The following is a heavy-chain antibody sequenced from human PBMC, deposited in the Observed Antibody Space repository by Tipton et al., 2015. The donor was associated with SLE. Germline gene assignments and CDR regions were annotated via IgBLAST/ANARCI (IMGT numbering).Heavy chain of an antibody. D-gene: IGHD4-17*01. CDR1: GFTFSSSY. J-gene: IGHJ4*02. Sequence: SLRLSCIASGFTFSSSYMSWVRLAPGKGLEWVAIIKEDGSETNYVDSVKGRFTISRDNAKNSLFLQMNSLRVEDTALYYCARGPAYGALDYWGQGTMVTVSS. CDR2: IKEDGSET. CDR3: ARGPAYGALDY. V-gene: IGHV3-7*01.